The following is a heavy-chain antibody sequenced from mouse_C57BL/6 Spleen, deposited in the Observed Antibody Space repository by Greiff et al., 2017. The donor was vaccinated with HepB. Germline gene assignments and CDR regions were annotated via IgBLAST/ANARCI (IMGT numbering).Heavy chain of an antibody. CDR2: INPSNGGT. D-gene: IGHD1-1*01. Sequence: QVQLQQPGTELVKPGASVKLSCKASGYTFTSYWMHWVKQRPGQGLEWIGNINPSNGGTNYNEKFKSKATLTVDKSSSTAYMQLSSLTSEDSAVYYCAVYDGSSYSYDGAMDYWGQGTSVTVSS. V-gene: IGHV1-53*01. J-gene: IGHJ4*01. CDR1: GYTFTSYW. CDR3: AVYDGSSYSYDGAMDY.